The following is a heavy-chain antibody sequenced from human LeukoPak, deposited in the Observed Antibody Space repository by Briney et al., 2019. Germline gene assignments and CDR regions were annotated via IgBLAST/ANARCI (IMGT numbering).Heavy chain of an antibody. V-gene: IGHV3-7*01. CDR3: ARDQSGDYWDYFDY. Sequence: GGSLRLSCAASGFTFSSYWVSWVRQAPGKGLEWVANIKQDGSEKYYVDSVKGRFTISRDNAKNSLYLQMNSLRAEDTAVYYCARDQSGDYWDYFDYWGQGTLVTVSS. D-gene: IGHD4-17*01. CDR1: GFTFSSYW. CDR2: IKQDGSEK. J-gene: IGHJ4*02.